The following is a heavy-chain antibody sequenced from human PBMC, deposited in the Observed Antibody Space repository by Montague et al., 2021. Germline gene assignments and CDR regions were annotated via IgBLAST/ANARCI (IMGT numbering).Heavy chain of an antibody. V-gene: IGHV4-59*08. J-gene: IGHJ4*02. CDR2: IYDSGTT. Sequence: SETLSLTCTVTGGSISEFYWSWIRQSPEKGLEWIGYIYDSGTTNYNPSLKSRVTISADTSMNQFSLNLRSVTAADTAVYFCARRLGIRAPFDYWGQETLVTVSS. CDR1: GGSISEFY. CDR3: ARRLGIRAPFDY. D-gene: IGHD7-27*01.